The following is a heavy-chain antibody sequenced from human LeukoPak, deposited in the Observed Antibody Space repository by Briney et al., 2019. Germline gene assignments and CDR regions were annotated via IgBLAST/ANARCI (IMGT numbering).Heavy chain of an antibody. CDR1: GYTFTGYY. J-gene: IGHJ5*02. D-gene: IGHD1-1*01. CDR2: INPNSGGT. CDR3: ASDELERGAKWFDP. Sequence: ASVKVSCKASGYTFTGYYMHWVRQAPGQGLEWMGWINPNSGGTNYAQKFQGRVTMTRDTSISTAYMELSRLRADDTAVYYCASDELERGAKWFDPWGQGTLVTVSS. V-gene: IGHV1-2*02.